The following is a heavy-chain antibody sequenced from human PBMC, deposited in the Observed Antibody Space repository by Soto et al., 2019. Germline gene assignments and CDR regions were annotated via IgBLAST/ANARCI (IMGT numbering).Heavy chain of an antibody. J-gene: IGHJ6*03. CDR2: IYYSGST. D-gene: IGHD1-7*01. CDR3: ARCNWNYNYYYYYYMDV. CDR1: GGSISSYY. Sequence: SETLSLTCTVSGGSISSYYWSWIRQPPGKGLEWIGYIYYSGSTNYNPSLKSRVTISVDTSKNQFSLKLSSVTAADTAVYYCARCNWNYNYYYYYYMDVWGKGTTVTVSS. V-gene: IGHV4-59*01.